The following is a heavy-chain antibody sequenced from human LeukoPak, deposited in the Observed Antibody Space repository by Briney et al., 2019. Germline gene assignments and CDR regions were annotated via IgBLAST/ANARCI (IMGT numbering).Heavy chain of an antibody. CDR1: GFTFNNYA. J-gene: IGHJ4*02. CDR2: TWSDGNKK. D-gene: IGHD6-19*01. CDR3: ARDHSSGWYYIDY. V-gene: IGHV3-33*08. Sequence: GGSLRLSCAASGFTFNNYAIHWVRQAPGKGLEWVAVTWSDGNKKYYADSVKGRFTISKDNSKNTLYLQMNSLRAEDTAVYYCARDHSSGWYYIDYWGQGTLVTVSS.